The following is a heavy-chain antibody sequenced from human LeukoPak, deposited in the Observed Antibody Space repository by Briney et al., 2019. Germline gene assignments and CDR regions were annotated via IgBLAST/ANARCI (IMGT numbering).Heavy chain of an antibody. J-gene: IGHJ4*02. D-gene: IGHD2-15*01. Sequence: GGSLRLSCAASGFTSSAYEMHWVRQAPGKGLEWVAVTSGDGDIKLYSDSVKGRFTISRDISKTTLFLQMNSLRIEGTAVYYCAKDLLPGSPDYFDYWGQGTLITVSS. CDR3: AKDLLPGSPDYFDY. CDR2: TSGDGDIK. V-gene: IGHV3-30*04. CDR1: GFTSSAYE.